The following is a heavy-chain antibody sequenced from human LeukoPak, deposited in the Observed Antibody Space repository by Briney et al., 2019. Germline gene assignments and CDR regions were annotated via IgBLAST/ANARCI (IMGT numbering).Heavy chain of an antibody. CDR2: IYSGGST. D-gene: IGHD3-3*01. CDR3: TTDHRITIFGVVSYFDY. Sequence: PGGSLRLSCAASGFTVSSNYMSWVRQAPGKGLEWVSVIYSGGSTYYPDSVKGRFTISRDNSKNTLYLQMNSLRAEDTAVYYCTTDHRITIFGVVSYFDYWGQGTLVTVSS. CDR1: GFTVSSNY. V-gene: IGHV3-66*02. J-gene: IGHJ4*02.